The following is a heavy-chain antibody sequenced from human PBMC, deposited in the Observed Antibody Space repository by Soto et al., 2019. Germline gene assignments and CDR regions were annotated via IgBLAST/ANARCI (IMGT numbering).Heavy chain of an antibody. V-gene: IGHV3-66*01. CDR1: GFDVSNTD. D-gene: IGHD3-22*01. Sequence: EVQLVESGGDLVQRGGSLRLSCAASGFDVSNTDMSWVRQAPGKGLEWVSVIYSGGYTNYADSVKGRFIVSRDSPKNTLYLQMDSLRAEDTAVYYCAREAIIVIAAPEYYFDSWGQGTLVTVSS. CDR3: AREAIIVIAAPEYYFDS. CDR2: IYSGGYT. J-gene: IGHJ4*02.